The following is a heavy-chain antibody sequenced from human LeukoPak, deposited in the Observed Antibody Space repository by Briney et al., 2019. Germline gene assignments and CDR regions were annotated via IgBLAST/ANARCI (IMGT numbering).Heavy chain of an antibody. CDR1: GYTLTELS. CDR3: ATRRPTGGGDAFDI. J-gene: IGHJ3*02. D-gene: IGHD4-11*01. Sequence: ASVKVSCKVSGYTLTELSMHWVRQAPGKGLEWMGGFDPEDGETIYAQKFQGRVTMTEDTSTDTAYMELSSLRSEDTAVYYCATRRPTGGGDAFDIWGRGTMVTVSS. V-gene: IGHV1-24*01. CDR2: FDPEDGET.